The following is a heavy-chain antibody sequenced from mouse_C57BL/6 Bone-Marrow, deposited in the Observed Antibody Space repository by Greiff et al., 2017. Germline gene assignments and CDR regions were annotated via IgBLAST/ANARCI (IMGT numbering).Heavy chain of an antibody. CDR1: GYTFPSYW. CDR2: IDPSDSYT. CDR3: ARDTAQASAWFAY. D-gene: IGHD3-2*02. J-gene: IGHJ3*01. V-gene: IGHV1-50*01. Sequence: VQLQQPGAELVKPGASVKLSCKASGYTFPSYWMQWVKQRPGQGLEWIGEIDPSDSYTNYNQKFKGKATLTVDTSSSTAYLQLSSLTSEDSAVYYCARDTAQASAWFAYWGQGTLVTVSA.